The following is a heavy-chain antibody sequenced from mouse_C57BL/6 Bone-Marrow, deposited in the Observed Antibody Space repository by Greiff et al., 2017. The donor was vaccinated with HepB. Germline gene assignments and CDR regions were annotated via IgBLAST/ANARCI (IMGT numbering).Heavy chain of an antibody. CDR2: IDPETGGT. D-gene: IGHD1-1*01. CDR3: TRPYGQRV. V-gene: IGHV1-15*01. J-gene: IGHJ1*03. Sequence: VQLQQSGAELVRPGASVTLSCKASGYTFTDYEMHWVKQTPVHGLEWIGAIDPETGGTAYNQKFKGKAILTADKSSSTAYMELRSLTSEDSAVYYCTRPYGQRVWGTGTTVTVSS. CDR1: GYTFTDYE.